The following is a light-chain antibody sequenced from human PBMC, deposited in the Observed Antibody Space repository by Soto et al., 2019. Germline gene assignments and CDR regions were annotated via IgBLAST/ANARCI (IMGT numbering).Light chain of an antibody. CDR3: QQYGGSPRT. CDR1: QSVTSSY. V-gene: IGKV3-20*01. Sequence: EIVLTQSPGTVSLSPGERATLSCRASQSVTSSYLAWYQQKPGQAPRLLIYGVSSRATGIPDRFSGSGAGTDLPLTISRLEPEDFAVYYCQQYGGSPRTFGQGTKVDIK. CDR2: GVS. J-gene: IGKJ1*01.